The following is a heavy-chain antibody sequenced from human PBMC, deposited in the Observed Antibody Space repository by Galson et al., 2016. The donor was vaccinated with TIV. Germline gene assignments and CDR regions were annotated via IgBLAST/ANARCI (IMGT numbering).Heavy chain of an antibody. CDR1: GYTFTNYG. J-gene: IGHJ1*01. CDR3: ARWAESGSYYDYFQQ. D-gene: IGHD1-26*01. CDR2: ISGYNGNT. Sequence: SVKVSCKASGYTFTNYGINWVRQAPGQGLEWMGWISGYNGNTKYAQMFQGRVSMTTDTSTSTAYLELRSLRSDDTAVYYCARWAESGSYYDYFQQWGQGTLVTVSS. V-gene: IGHV1-18*01.